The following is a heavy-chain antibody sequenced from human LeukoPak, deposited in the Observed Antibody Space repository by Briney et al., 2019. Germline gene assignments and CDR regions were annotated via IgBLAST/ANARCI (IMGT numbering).Heavy chain of an antibody. CDR1: GYTFTSYG. CDR3: ARDPPLSVREPASDI. V-gene: IGHV1-18*04. CDR2: ISAYNGNT. D-gene: IGHD3-10*01. J-gene: IGHJ3*02. Sequence: ASVKVSCKASGYTFTSYGISWVRQAPGQGLEWMGWISAYNGNTNYAQKLQGRVTMTTDTSTSTAYMELRSLRSDDTAVYYCARDPPLSVREPASDIWGQGTMVTVSS.